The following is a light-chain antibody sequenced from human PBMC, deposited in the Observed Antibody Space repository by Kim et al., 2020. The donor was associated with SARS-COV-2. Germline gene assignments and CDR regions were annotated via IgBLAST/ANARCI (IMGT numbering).Light chain of an antibody. J-gene: IGLJ3*02. CDR1: SGNVASNY. Sequence: KTVTSPCPGSSGNVASNYVQWYQKRPGGAPPTIIYEDVQRPSGVPDRFSGSIDSSSNSASLTISGLKTEDEADYYCQSYDSSTHWVFGGGTQLTVL. CDR3: QSYDSSTHWV. V-gene: IGLV6-57*02. CDR2: EDV.